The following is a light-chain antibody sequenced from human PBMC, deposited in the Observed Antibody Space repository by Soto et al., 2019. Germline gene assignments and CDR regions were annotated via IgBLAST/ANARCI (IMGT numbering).Light chain of an antibody. Sequence: QSALTQPASVSGSPGQSITISCSGTSSDVGSYNHVFWYQQHPGKAPKLIIYEGSKRPSGVSNRFSGSKSGNTASLTISGVQAEDEAEYFCCSYAGTSTWVFGGGTKLTVL. V-gene: IGLV2-23*01. CDR3: CSYAGTSTWV. CDR2: EGS. J-gene: IGLJ3*02. CDR1: SSDVGSYNH.